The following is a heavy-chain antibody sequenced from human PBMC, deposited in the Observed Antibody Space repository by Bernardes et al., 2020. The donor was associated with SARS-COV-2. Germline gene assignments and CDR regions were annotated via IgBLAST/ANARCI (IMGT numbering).Heavy chain of an antibody. V-gene: IGHV5-51*01. CDR3: ARRRYGDFGVDV. CDR1: DYTFTNYW. D-gene: IGHD4-17*01. CDR2: IYPGDSDT. J-gene: IGHJ6*02. Sequence: GESLKISCKGSDYTFTNYWIGWVRQMPGKGLEWMGIIYPGDSDTKYSPSFQGRVTISADKSDNTAYLQWSSLKASDTAIYYCARRRYGDFGVDVWGQGTTVTVSS.